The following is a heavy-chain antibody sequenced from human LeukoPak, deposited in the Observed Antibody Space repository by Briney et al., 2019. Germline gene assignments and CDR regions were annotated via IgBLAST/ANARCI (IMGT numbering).Heavy chain of an antibody. CDR3: ARWRGLQSEFDC. CDR2: IGLDGAQK. CDR1: GFTFSSHS. D-gene: IGHD5-24*01. V-gene: IGHV3-7*01. Sequence: GGSLRLSCAASGFTFSSHSMGWVRQAPGKGLECVATIGLDGAQKDFVDSVKGRFTLSRDNAKNSLFLEMNRLRVEDTAVYYCARWRGLQSEFDCWGQGILVTVSS. J-gene: IGHJ4*02.